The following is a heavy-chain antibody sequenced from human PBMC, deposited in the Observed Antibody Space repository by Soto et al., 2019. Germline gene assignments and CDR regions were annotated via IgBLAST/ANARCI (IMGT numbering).Heavy chain of an antibody. CDR2: IKHDGSET. CDR1: GFTFNTFW. CDR3: ARDFATHCSGSTCYPYAY. J-gene: IGHJ4*02. Sequence: GGSLRLSCAASGFTFNTFWMSWVRQSPGKGLEWVANIKHDGSETYYVNSVKGRFTISRDNAKNSLFLQMNTLRTEDTAVYYCARDFATHCSGSTCYPYAYWGQGALVTVSS. D-gene: IGHD2-15*01. V-gene: IGHV3-7*03.